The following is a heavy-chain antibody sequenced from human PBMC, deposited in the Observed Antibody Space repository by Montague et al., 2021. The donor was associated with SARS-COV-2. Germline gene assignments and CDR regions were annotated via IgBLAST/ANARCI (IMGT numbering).Heavy chain of an antibody. J-gene: IGHJ6*02. D-gene: IGHD2-2*01. CDR1: GFTFGDYG. V-gene: IGHV3-20*04. CDR2: INWNGGST. CDR3: ARDKYCSSTSCYPRDYYYGMDV. Sequence: SLRLSCAASGFTFGDYGMSWVRQAPGKGLEWVSGINWNGGSTGYADSVKGRFTISRDNAKNSLYLQMNSPRAEDTALYYCARDKYCSSTSCYPRDYYYGMDVWGQGTTVTVSS.